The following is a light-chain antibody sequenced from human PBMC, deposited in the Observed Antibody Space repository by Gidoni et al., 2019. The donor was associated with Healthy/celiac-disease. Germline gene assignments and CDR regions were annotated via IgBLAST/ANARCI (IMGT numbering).Light chain of an antibody. CDR2: GNS. CDR3: QSYDSSLSVYVV. J-gene: IGLJ2*01. Sequence: QSVLTPPPSVSGAPGQRVTISCTGSSSNIGAGYAVHLYQQLPGTAPKLLIYGNSNRPSGVPDRFSGSKSGTSASLAITGLQAEDEADYYCQSYDSSLSVYVVFGGGTKLTVL. V-gene: IGLV1-40*01. CDR1: SSNIGAGYA.